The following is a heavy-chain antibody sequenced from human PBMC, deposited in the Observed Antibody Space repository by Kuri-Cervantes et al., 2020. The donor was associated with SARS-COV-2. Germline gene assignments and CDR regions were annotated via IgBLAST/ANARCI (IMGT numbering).Heavy chain of an antibody. Sequence: ESLKISCTVPGGSISSYYWSWIRQPPGKGLEWIGYIYYSGSTNNNPSLKSRVTITVDTSKNQFSLKLSSVTASDTAMYYCAREEGGLPDVWGKGTTVTVSS. D-gene: IGHD2-21*02. CDR1: GGSISSYY. CDR3: AREEGGLPDV. V-gene: IGHV4-59*01. CDR2: IYYSGST. J-gene: IGHJ6*04.